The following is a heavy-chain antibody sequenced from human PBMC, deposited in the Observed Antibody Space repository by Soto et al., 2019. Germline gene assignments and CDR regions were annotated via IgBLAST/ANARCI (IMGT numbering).Heavy chain of an antibody. Sequence: VQLVQSGAEVKKPGASVKVSCKASGYTFTDYCMPWVRQAPGQGLAWMGWMNPNSGGANSAQKFQGRVTMTRDTSISTANMELSGLRSDDTAVYYCARMRGVAGWFDPWGQGTLVTVSS. D-gene: IGHD6-19*01. CDR2: MNPNSGGA. J-gene: IGHJ5*02. CDR1: GYTFTDYC. V-gene: IGHV1-2*02. CDR3: ARMRGVAGWFDP.